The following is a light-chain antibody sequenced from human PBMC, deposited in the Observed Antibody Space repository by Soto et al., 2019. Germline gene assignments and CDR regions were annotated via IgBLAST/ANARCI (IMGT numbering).Light chain of an antibody. V-gene: IGLV3-21*02. CDR2: DYD. CDR3: QVWDSSRDHPWV. CDR1: NIGSGS. J-gene: IGLJ3*02. Sequence: SYELTQPPSVSVAPGQTASITCGRDNIGSGSVHWYQQKPGQSPVLVVYDYDDRPSGIPERFSGSNSGNTATLTISRVEAGDEADYYCQVWDSSRDHPWVFGGGTQLTVL.